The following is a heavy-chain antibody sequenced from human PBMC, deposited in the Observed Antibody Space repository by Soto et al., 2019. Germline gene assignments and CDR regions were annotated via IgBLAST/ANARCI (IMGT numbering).Heavy chain of an antibody. D-gene: IGHD5-12*01. Sequence: QVQLQESGPGLVKPSETLSLTCTVSGGSISSYYWSWIRQPPGKGLEWIGYIYYSGSTNYNPSLKSRVTISVDTSKNQFSLKLSSVTAADTAVYYCARRRGYSGYDVYYYYMDVWGKGTTVTVSS. CDR1: GGSISSYY. J-gene: IGHJ6*03. CDR2: IYYSGST. V-gene: IGHV4-59*08. CDR3: ARRRGYSGYDVYYYYMDV.